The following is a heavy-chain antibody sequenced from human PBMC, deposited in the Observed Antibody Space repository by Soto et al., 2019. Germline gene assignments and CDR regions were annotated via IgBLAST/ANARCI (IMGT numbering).Heavy chain of an antibody. V-gene: IGHV3-33*08. CDR2: IWYDGSNK. Sequence: QVQLVESGGGVVQPGRSLRLSCAASGFTFSSSGMHWVRQAPGKGLEWVAVIWYDGSNKYYADSVKGRFTISRDNSKNTLYLQMNSLRAEDTAVYYCAREPGIVGASGYWGQGTLVTVSS. CDR3: AREPGIVGASGY. J-gene: IGHJ4*02. D-gene: IGHD1-26*01. CDR1: GFTFSSSG.